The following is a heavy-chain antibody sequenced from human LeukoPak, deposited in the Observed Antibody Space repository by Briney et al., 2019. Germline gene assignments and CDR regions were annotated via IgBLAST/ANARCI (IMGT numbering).Heavy chain of an antibody. V-gene: IGHV4-4*07. J-gene: IGHJ4*02. Sequence: SETLSLTCTVSGGSFSIYYWSWIRQPAGKGLEWIGRIYTSGNTYYNPSLKSRVTMSVDTSKNQFSLNLSSVTTADTAVYYCARVFSVAGTFDYWGQGTLVTVSS. CDR3: ARVFSVAGTFDY. CDR2: IYTSGNT. D-gene: IGHD6-19*01. CDR1: GGSFSIYY.